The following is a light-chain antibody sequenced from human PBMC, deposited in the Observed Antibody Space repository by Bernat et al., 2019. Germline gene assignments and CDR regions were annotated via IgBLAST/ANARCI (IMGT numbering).Light chain of an antibody. CDR3: LQDSTYPLT. Sequence: AIQMTQSPSSLSASIGDRVTITCRASQDIRNDLGWYQQKPGKAPKVLMYGTSILESGVPSRFSGSGSGTEFTLTIDSLQPEDTATYYCLQDSTYPLTFGGGTTVEVK. V-gene: IGKV1-6*01. CDR2: GTS. J-gene: IGKJ4*01. CDR1: QDIRND.